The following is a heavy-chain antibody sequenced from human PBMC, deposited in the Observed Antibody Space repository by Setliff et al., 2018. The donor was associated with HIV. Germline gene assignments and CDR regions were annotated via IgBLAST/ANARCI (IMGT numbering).Heavy chain of an antibody. J-gene: IGHJ1*01. Sequence: GASVKVSCKASGYTFTSYAISWVRQAPGQGLEWMGWIGAYNGNTNYAQKLQGRVTMTRDTSISTAYLDLSRLRSDDTAVYYCARGAGNPHWYYDTWSGPSSGYFQHWGQGTLVTVSS. V-gene: IGHV1-18*01. CDR2: IGAYNGNT. D-gene: IGHD3-3*01. CDR3: ARGAGNPHWYYDTWSGPSSGYFQH. CDR1: GYTFTSYA.